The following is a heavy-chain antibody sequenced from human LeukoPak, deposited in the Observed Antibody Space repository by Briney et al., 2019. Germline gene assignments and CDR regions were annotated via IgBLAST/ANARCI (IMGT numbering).Heavy chain of an antibody. J-gene: IGHJ4*02. CDR3: ARDYTPGDS. CDR1: GFTFNNYL. CDR2: INEDGSEK. Sequence: GGSLRLSCTASGFTFNNYLMSWVRQAPGKGLEWVANINEDGSEKYYVDSVKGRFTISRDNAKNSLYLQMNSLRSEDTAVYYCARDYTPGDSWGQGNLVTVSP. V-gene: IGHV3-7*01. D-gene: IGHD3-16*01.